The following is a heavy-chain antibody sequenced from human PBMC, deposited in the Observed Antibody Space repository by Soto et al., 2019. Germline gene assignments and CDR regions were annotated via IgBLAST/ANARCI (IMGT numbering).Heavy chain of an antibody. CDR1: GFIFNNYA. V-gene: IGHV3-23*01. CDR2: ISGSGGNT. D-gene: IGHD4-17*01. J-gene: IGHJ4*02. CDR3: AKARGDYGHFFDY. Sequence: PGGSLRLSCAASGFIFNNYAMSWVHQAPGKGLEWVSTISGSGGNTYYADSVKGRCTISRDYSRNTLNLQVNSLRAEDTAVYYCAKARGDYGHFFDYWGQGTLVTVSS.